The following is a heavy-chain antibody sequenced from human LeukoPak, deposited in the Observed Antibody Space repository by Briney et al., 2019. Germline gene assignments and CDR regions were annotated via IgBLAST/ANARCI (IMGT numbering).Heavy chain of an antibody. V-gene: IGHV3-9*01. CDR1: GFTFDDYA. D-gene: IGHD3-22*01. J-gene: IGHJ4*02. CDR2: ISWNSGSI. CDR3: ARSGYS. Sequence: GRSLRLSCAASGFTFDDYAMHWVRQAPGKGLEWVSGISWNSGSIGYADSVKGRFTISRVNAKNSLYLQMNSLTAEDTAVYFCARSGYSWGQGTLVTVSS.